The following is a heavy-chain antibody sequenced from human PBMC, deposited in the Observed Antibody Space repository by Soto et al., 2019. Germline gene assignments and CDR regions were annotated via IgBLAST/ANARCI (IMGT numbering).Heavy chain of an antibody. V-gene: IGHV4-59*01. D-gene: IGHD6-13*01. CDR1: GASISSYH. Sequence: SETLSLTCTVFGASISSYHWSWIRQPPGKRLEWIGHFNYSGSTNYNPSLKRRVSISLDTSKNQFSLKLSSVTAADTAVYYCVSERRPSIAAADFWFDPCGQGPLVTVYS. CDR2: FNYSGST. J-gene: IGHJ5*02. CDR3: VSERRPSIAAADFWFDP.